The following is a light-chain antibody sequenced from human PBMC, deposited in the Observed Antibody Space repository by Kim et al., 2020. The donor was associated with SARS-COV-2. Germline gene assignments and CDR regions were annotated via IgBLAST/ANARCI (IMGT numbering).Light chain of an antibody. V-gene: IGLV1-51*01. CDR1: SSNIGNNY. J-gene: IGLJ2*01. CDR2: GNN. Sequence: GQKVTNSCSGSSSNIGNNYVAWYQQFPGTAPKLLIHGNNQRPSGIPDRFSGSKSGTSATLDITGLQTGDEADYSCATWDTSLSAVVFGEGTQLTVL. CDR3: ATWDTSLSAVV.